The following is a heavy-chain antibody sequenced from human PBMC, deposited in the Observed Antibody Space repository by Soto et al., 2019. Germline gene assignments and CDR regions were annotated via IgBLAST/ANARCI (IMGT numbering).Heavy chain of an antibody. CDR3: ARASYTAMGLYYYYGMDV. Sequence: QVQLVQSGAEVKKPGSSVKVFCKASGGNFSSYAISWVRQAPGQGLEWMGGIIPIFGTANYAQKFQGRVTITADKSTSTAYMELSSLRSEDTAVYYYARASYTAMGLYYYYGMDVWGQGTTVTVSS. J-gene: IGHJ6*02. D-gene: IGHD5-18*01. CDR2: IIPIFGTA. V-gene: IGHV1-69*06. CDR1: GGNFSSYA.